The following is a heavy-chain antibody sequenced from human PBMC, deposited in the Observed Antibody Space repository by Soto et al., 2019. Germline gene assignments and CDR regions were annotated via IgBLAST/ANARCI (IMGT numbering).Heavy chain of an antibody. Sequence: GGSLRLSCAASGFTFSSYAMSWVRQAPGEGLEWVSVIVSGGSTHYADSVMGRFTVSRDVSNNTVYLHMSSLRAEDTAVYFCATDSRNVGIGYFDSWGLGTLVTVSS. J-gene: IGHJ4*02. V-gene: IGHV3-23*01. CDR3: ATDSRNVGIGYFDS. D-gene: IGHD1-26*01. CDR2: IVSGGST. CDR1: GFTFSSYA.